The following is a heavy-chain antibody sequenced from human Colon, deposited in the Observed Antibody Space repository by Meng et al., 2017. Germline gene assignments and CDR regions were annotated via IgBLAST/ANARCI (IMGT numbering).Heavy chain of an antibody. J-gene: IGHJ5*02. CDR1: GGSFSGYD. CDR2: INHSGST. CDR3: ARERLSSGWYGGRWFDP. Sequence: QVPLTQWGAALLKPSVTLSLTCAVYGGSFSGYDCSWIRQPPGKGLEWIGEINHSGSTNYNPSLKSRVTISVDTSKNQFSLKLSSVTAADTAVYYCARERLSSGWYGGRWFDPWGQGTLVTVSS. V-gene: IGHV4-34*01. D-gene: IGHD6-19*01.